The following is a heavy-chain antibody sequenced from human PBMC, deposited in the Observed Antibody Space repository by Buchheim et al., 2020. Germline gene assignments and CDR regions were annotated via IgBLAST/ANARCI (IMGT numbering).Heavy chain of an antibody. CDR2: ITYDGSNK. CDR1: GFTFSSYA. V-gene: IGHV3-30*04. CDR3: ARVVRGYSYGYVTIFDY. D-gene: IGHD5-18*01. J-gene: IGHJ4*02. Sequence: QVQLVESGGGVVQPGRSLRLSCAASGFTFSSYAMHWVRQAPGKGLEWVAVITYDGSNKYYADSVKGRFTISRDNSKNTLHLQMDSLRAEDTAVYYCARVVRGYSYGYVTIFDYWGQGTL.